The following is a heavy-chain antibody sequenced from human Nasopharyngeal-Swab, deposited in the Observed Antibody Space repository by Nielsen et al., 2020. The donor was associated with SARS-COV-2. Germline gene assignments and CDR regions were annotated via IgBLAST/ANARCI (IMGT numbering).Heavy chain of an antibody. J-gene: IGHJ4*02. CDR3: AKDSGSGWFSLFDH. CDR1: GFTFSSYG. D-gene: IGHD6-19*01. Sequence: GESLKISCAASGFTFSSYGMHWVRQAPGKGLEWVAVISHDGGNEYYADSVKGRFTISRDNSKNALYLQMNSLRPEDTATYYCAKDSGSGWFSLFDHWGRGTVVTVSS. CDR2: ISHDGGNE. V-gene: IGHV3-30*18.